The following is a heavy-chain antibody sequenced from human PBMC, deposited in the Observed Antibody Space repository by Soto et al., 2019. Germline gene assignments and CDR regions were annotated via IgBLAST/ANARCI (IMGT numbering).Heavy chain of an antibody. D-gene: IGHD6-19*01. CDR3: AKPVEGSYSSSPWWQWLVPIDY. Sequence: GGSLRLSCAASGFTFSSYAMSWVRQAPGKGLEWVSAISGSGGSTYYADSVKGRFTISRDNSKNTLYLQMNSLRAEDTAVYYCAKPVEGSYSSSPWWQWLVPIDYWGQGTLVTVSS. CDR2: ISGSGGST. CDR1: GFTFSSYA. V-gene: IGHV3-23*01. J-gene: IGHJ4*02.